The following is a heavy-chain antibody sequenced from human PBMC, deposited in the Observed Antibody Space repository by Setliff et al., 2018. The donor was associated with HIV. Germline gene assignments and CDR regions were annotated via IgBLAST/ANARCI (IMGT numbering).Heavy chain of an antibody. CDR3: ARHTGIAVVRGLIPDGFDI. J-gene: IGHJ3*02. V-gene: IGHV4-59*08. CDR2: ISYTGST. CDR1: GASISGYY. D-gene: IGHD3-10*01. Sequence: PSETLSLTCNVSGASISGYYWSWIRQPPGKGLELIGYISYTGSTNYNPSLKSRVTISVDTSKNHFSLKLSSVTAADTAVYYCARHTGIAVVRGLIPDGFDIWGQGTMVTVSS.